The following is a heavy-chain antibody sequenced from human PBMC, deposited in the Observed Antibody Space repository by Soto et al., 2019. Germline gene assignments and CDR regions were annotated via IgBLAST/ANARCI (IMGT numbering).Heavy chain of an antibody. V-gene: IGHV1-18*01. J-gene: IGHJ1*01. CDR1: GYNFFDYG. CDR3: GRGRTVSSIGPLLV. CDR2: VSPKSGNT. Sequence: QIQLVQSGAEVKKPGASVKVSCKASGYNFFDYGVSWVRQAPGQGLEWMGWVSPKSGNTDYARKVQGRVTMTTHISTSTAYMELRGLIPADTGVYYCGRGRTVSSIGPLLVWGQGTLVSVSS. D-gene: IGHD1-1*01.